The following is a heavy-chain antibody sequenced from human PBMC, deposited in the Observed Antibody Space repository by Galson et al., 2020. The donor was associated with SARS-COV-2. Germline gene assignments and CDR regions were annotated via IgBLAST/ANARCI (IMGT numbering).Heavy chain of an antibody. CDR2: IYYSGST. D-gene: IGHD3-22*01. CDR1: GGSIRRSSYY. V-gene: IGHV4-39*01. Sequence: SETLSLTCIVSGGSIRRSSYYWGWIRQPPGKGLEWIGNIYYSGSTNYDPSLKSRVTISVDTSTNQFSLKLSSVTAADTAVYYCARQVRYYDSRVDYWGRGTLVTVSS. CDR3: ARQVRYYDSRVDY. J-gene: IGHJ4*02.